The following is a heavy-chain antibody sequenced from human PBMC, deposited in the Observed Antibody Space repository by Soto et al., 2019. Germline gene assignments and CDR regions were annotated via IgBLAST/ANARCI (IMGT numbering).Heavy chain of an antibody. J-gene: IGHJ5*02. CDR2: ISGYNGNT. CDR3: ARVQEVPGSSWFDP. Sequence: QVHLVQSGAEVRKPGASVKVSCKASGYTFTNYGISWVRQAPGQGLEWMGCISGYNGNTNYAQKFQGRVTMTADTSTSTVYMELRSLRSDDSALYYCARVQEVPGSSWFDPWGQGTLVNVSS. D-gene: IGHD2-2*01. CDR1: GYTFTNYG. V-gene: IGHV1-18*04.